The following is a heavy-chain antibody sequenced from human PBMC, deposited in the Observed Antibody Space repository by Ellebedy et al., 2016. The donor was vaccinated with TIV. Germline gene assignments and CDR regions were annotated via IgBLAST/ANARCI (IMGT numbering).Heavy chain of an antibody. Sequence: PGGSLRLSCAASGFTFITYAMSWVRQAPGKGLEWVSAISGSGNSTYYADSVKGRFTISRDNSKNTLYLQMNSLRAEDTAIYYCAKGGLAASLPNWYFDLWGRGTLVTVSS. CDR3: AKGGLAASLPNWYFDL. V-gene: IGHV3-23*01. CDR1: GFTFITYA. CDR2: ISGSGNST. D-gene: IGHD6-6*01. J-gene: IGHJ2*01.